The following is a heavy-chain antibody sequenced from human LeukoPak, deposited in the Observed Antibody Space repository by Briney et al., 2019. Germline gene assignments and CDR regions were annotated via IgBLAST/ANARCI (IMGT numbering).Heavy chain of an antibody. J-gene: IGHJ4*02. CDR2: IKDDGSDK. Sequence: GGSLRLSCGTSGFTFSDSWMSWFRQAPGQGLEWVASIKDDGSDKYYLDSVRGRFTISRDNAEHSLYLQLDDLRAEDTAVFYCARHLLRGQNFNYWGQGTLVTVSS. V-gene: IGHV3-7*01. CDR1: GFTFSDSW. CDR3: ARHLLRGQNFNY.